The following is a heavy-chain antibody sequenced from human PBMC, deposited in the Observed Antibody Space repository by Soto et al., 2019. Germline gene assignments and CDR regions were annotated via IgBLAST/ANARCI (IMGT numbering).Heavy chain of an antibody. J-gene: IGHJ6*02. CDR3: ATEGGYYGMDV. Sequence: SETLSLTCAVYGGSFSGYYWSWIRQPPGKGLEWIGEINHSGSTNYNPSLKSRVTISVDTSKNQFSLKLSSVTAADTAVYYCATEGGYYGMDVWGQGTTVTVSS. CDR1: GGSFSGYY. CDR2: INHSGST. V-gene: IGHV4-34*01.